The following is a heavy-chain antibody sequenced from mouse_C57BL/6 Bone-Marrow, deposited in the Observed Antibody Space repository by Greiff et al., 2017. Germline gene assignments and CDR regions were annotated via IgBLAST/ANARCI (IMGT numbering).Heavy chain of an antibody. V-gene: IGHV1-85*01. CDR1: GYTFTSYD. CDR3: AREGGSSYYYFDY. D-gene: IGHD1-1*01. CDR2: IYPRDGST. Sequence: VQLQQSGPELVKPGASVKLSCKASGYTFTSYDLNWVKQRPGQGLEWIGWIYPRDGSTKYNEKFKGKATLTVDTSSSTAYMELHSLTSEDSAVYFCAREGGSSYYYFDYWGQGTTLTVSS. J-gene: IGHJ2*01.